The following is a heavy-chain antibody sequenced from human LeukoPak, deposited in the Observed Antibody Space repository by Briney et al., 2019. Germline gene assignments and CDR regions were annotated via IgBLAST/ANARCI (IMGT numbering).Heavy chain of an antibody. J-gene: IGHJ5*02. D-gene: IGHD6-13*01. Sequence: ASETLSPTCTVSGGSISSYFWSWIRQSPGKGLEWIGYMYYSGNTTYNPSLKSRVTLSVDTSKNHFSLNLRSVAAADTAVYYCARHSSTVRGWFGPWGQGTLVTVSS. CDR1: GGSISSYF. CDR2: MYYSGNT. V-gene: IGHV4-59*08. CDR3: ARHSSTVRGWFGP.